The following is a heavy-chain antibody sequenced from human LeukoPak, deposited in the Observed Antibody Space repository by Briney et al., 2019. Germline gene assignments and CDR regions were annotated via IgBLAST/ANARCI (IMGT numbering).Heavy chain of an antibody. V-gene: IGHV3-48*01. D-gene: IGHD2/OR15-2a*01. CDR1: GFTFSTYT. Sequence: KTGGSLRLSCAASGFTFSTYTMNWVRQAPGKGLEWISYISTSSSTMYYADSVKGRFTISRDNAKNSLFLQMNSLRAEDTAVYYCARGQFLIDYWGQGTLVTVSS. CDR2: ISTSSSTM. J-gene: IGHJ4*02. CDR3: ARGQFLIDY.